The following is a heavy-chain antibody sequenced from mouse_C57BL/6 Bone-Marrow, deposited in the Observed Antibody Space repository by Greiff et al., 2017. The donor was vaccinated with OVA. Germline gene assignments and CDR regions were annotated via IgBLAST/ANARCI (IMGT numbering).Heavy chain of an antibody. J-gene: IGHJ3*01. CDR2: IDPETGGP. CDR1: GYTFTDYE. CDR3: TRWGLYDGYPAWLAY. V-gene: IGHV1-15*01. Sequence: LVESGAALVRPGASVTLSCTASGYTFTDYEMHWVTQTPVHGLEWIGAIDPETGGPAYNQKFKGKAILTADKASSTAYMELRSLTSEDSAVYYCTRWGLYDGYPAWLAYWGQGTLVTVSA. D-gene: IGHD2-3*01.